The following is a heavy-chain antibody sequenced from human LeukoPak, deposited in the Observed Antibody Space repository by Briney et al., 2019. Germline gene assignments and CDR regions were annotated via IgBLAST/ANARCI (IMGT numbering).Heavy chain of an antibody. D-gene: IGHD5-12*01. CDR2: MYNSGST. Sequence: SETLSLTCTVSGDSITSYSWSWIRQPPGKGLEWMGYMYNSGSTNYNPSLNSRVTISVDASKNVFSLKLRSVTAADTAVYYCARVTFGSGYIGTNYYYYYYMDVWGKGTTVTISS. CDR3: ARVTFGSGYIGTNYYYYYYMDV. V-gene: IGHV4-59*01. CDR1: GDSITSYS. J-gene: IGHJ6*03.